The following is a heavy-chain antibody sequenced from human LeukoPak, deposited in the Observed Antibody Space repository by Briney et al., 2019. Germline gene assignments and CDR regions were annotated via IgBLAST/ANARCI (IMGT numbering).Heavy chain of an antibody. CDR3: ARFGSWELPRDY. J-gene: IGHJ4*02. CDR2: ISSSGSTI. Sequence: GGSLRLSCAAAGFTFSSYEMNWVRQAPGKGLEWVSYISSSGSTIYYADSVKGRFTISRDNAKNSLYLQMNSLRAEDTAVYYCARFGSWELPRDYWGQGTLVTVSS. D-gene: IGHD1-26*01. V-gene: IGHV3-48*03. CDR1: GFTFSSYE.